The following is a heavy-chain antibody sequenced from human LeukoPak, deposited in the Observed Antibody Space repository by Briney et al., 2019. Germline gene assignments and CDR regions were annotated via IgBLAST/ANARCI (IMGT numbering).Heavy chain of an antibody. CDR1: GFDFEDYA. V-gene: IGHV3-9*01. CDR2: ISWNSGAK. Sequence: GRSLRLSCAASGFDFEDYAIHWVRQVPGKGLEWVSGISWNSGAKAYADSVRGRFTISRDNAKNSLYLRMNSLRGEDTALYYCAKARLMAAPFYYYGMDVWGPGTTVTVSS. J-gene: IGHJ6*02. D-gene: IGHD5-24*01. CDR3: AKARLMAAPFYYYGMDV.